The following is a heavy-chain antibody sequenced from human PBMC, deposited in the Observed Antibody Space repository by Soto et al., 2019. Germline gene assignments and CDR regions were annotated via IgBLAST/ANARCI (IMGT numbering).Heavy chain of an antibody. CDR2: IYPGDSDT. D-gene: IGHD4-17*01. CDR3: ARRSHVYGDYVGAFDI. J-gene: IGHJ3*02. CDR1: GYTFTTFW. Sequence: XESLNISCRGCGYTFTTFWIGWVRRLPGKGLEWMGIIYPGDSDTRYSPSFRGQVTISADKSITTVFLQWSSLKASDTAMFYCARRSHVYGDYVGAFDIWRQGTMFTVSS. V-gene: IGHV5-51*01.